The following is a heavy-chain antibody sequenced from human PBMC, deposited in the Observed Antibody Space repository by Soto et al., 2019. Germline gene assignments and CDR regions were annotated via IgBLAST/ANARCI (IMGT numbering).Heavy chain of an antibody. CDR1: GYTFTSYG. CDR2: ISAYNGNT. D-gene: IGHD6-19*01. V-gene: IGHV1-18*01. CDR3: ARERPFIAVAGSGFDP. J-gene: IGHJ5*02. Sequence: ASVKVSCKASGYTFTSYGISWVRQAPGQGLEWMGWISAYNGNTNYAQKLQGRVTMTTDTSTSTAYMELRSLRSDDPAVYYCARERPFIAVAGSGFDPWGQGTLVTVSS.